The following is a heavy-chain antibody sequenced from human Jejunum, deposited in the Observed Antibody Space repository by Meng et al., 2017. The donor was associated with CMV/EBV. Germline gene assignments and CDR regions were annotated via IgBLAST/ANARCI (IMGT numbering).Heavy chain of an antibody. CDR1: GVNVKDAW. CDR3: AWDIANFLNK. V-gene: IGHV3-15*01. CDR2: IKSKGSGGTT. D-gene: IGHD3-3*01. J-gene: IGHJ4*02. Sequence: GGSGGGMGRPGGSLRVSSVGWGVNVKDAWRSWVRHAPRKALAWIRRIKSKGSGGTTDYVASVKDRFIISRDDSKNTVYLQMNSLEIEDTAVYYCAWDIANFLNKWGQGALVTVSS.